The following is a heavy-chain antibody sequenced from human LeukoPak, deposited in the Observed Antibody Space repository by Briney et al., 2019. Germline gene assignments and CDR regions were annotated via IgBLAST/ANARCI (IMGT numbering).Heavy chain of an antibody. J-gene: IGHJ4*02. CDR3: ARAYYGDYPRLGY. CDR1: GGTFSSYA. CDR2: IIPIFGTA. Sequence: SVKVSCKASGGTFSSYAISWVRQAPGQGLEWMGGIIPIFGTANYAQKFQGRVTITADESTSTAYMELSSLRSEDTAVYYCARAYYGDYPRLGYWGQGTLVTVSS. D-gene: IGHD4-17*01. V-gene: IGHV1-69*13.